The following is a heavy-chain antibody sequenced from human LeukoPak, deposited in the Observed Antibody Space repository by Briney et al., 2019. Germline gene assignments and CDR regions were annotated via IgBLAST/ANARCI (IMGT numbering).Heavy chain of an antibody. CDR1: GGSFSGYY. D-gene: IGHD5-12*01. J-gene: IGHJ4*02. CDR2: INHSGST. CDR3: ARGIQEGVETNVDIVATIGYYFDY. Sequence: PSETLSLTCAVYGGSFSGYYWSWIRQPPGKGREWIGEINHSGSTNYNPSLKSRVTIPVGTSKNQFSLKLSSVTAADTAVYYWARGIQEGVETNVDIVATIGYYFDYWGQGTLVTVSS. V-gene: IGHV4-34*01.